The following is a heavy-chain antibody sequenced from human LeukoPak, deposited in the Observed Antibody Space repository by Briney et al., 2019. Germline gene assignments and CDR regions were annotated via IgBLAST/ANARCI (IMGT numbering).Heavy chain of an antibody. D-gene: IGHD4-17*01. CDR1: GFSFSSYG. J-gene: IGHJ4*02. CDR2: ISYDGNK. V-gene: IGHV3-30*03. Sequence: GGSLRLSCAGSGFSFSSYGIHWVRQAPGKGLEWVAVISYDGNKYYADSVKGRSTISRDNSKNTLYLQMNSLRAEDTAVYYCTRSDDYGASGDYWGQGTLVTVSS. CDR3: TRSDDYGASGDY.